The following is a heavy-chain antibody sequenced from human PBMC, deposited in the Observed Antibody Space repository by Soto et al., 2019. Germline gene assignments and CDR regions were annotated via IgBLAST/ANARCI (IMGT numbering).Heavy chain of an antibody. CDR3: ARASGPANTPGGAFDI. Sequence: GSLRLSCAASGFTVSSNYMSWVRQAPGKGLEWVSVFYSGGLTFYADSVKGRFTISRDSSKNTLFLQMNSLRAEDTAVYYCARASGPANTPGGAFDIWGQGTMVTVSS. J-gene: IGHJ3*02. CDR2: FYSGGLT. CDR1: GFTVSSNY. D-gene: IGHD3-10*01. V-gene: IGHV3-53*01.